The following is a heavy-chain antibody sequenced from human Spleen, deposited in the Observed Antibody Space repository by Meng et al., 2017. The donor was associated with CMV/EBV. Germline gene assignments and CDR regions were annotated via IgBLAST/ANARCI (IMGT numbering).Heavy chain of an antibody. Sequence: GESLKISCAASGFSFSSYNMNWVRQAPGKGLEWISGINWNGGTSGYVDSVRGRFTVSRDNAKNSLYLQMNSLRAEDTALYYCVRGGGTLDYWGQGTLVTVSS. CDR2: INWNGGTS. CDR1: GFSFSSYN. CDR3: VRGGGTLDY. J-gene: IGHJ4*02. D-gene: IGHD3-16*01. V-gene: IGHV3-20*04.